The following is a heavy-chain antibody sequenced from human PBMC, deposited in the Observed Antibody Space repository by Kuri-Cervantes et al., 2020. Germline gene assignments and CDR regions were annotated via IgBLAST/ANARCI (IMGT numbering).Heavy chain of an antibody. D-gene: IGHD5-12*01. V-gene: IGHV4-34*01. CDR2: INHSGST. Sequence: SETLSLTCAVYGGSFSGYYWSWIRQPPGKGLEWIGEINHSGSTNYNPSLKSRVTISVDTSKNQFSLKLSSVTAADTAVYYWARGREWLRSRPFDYWGQGTLVTVSS. CDR3: ARGREWLRSRPFDY. J-gene: IGHJ4*02. CDR1: GGSFSGYY.